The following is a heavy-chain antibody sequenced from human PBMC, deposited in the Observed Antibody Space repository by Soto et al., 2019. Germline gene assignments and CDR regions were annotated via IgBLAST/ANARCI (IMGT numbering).Heavy chain of an antibody. D-gene: IGHD1-26*01. V-gene: IGHV3-23*01. Sequence: GGSLRLSCAASGFTFSSYAMSWVRQAPGKGLEWVSAISGSRTTTAYADSVKGRFTISRDNSKNTLYLQMNSLRAEDTAVYYCARDVVGARHNWFDPWGQGTLLTVSS. CDR3: ARDVVGARHNWFDP. J-gene: IGHJ5*02. CDR2: ISGSRTTT. CDR1: GFTFSSYA.